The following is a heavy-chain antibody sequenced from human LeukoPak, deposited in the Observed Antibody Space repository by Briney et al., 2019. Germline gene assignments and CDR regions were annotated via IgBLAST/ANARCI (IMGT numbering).Heavy chain of an antibody. Sequence: GGSLRVSCAASGFTFSSYWMSWVRQAPGKGLEWVANIKQDGSEKYYVDSVKGRFTISRDNAKNSLYLQMNSLRAEDTAVYYCARVNTMIVVVTNYYYYYYMDVWGKGTTVTVSS. CDR2: IKQDGSEK. CDR3: ARVNTMIVVVTNYYYYYYMDV. CDR1: GFTFSSYW. D-gene: IGHD3-22*01. J-gene: IGHJ6*03. V-gene: IGHV3-7*01.